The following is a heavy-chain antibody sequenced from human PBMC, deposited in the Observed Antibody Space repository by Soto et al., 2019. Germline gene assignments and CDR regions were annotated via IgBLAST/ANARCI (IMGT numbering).Heavy chain of an antibody. Sequence: QVQLVESGGGGVQPGRSLRLSCAASGFTFSSYGMHWVRQAPGKGLEWVAAVSYDGSNKYFADSVKGRFTISRDNSKHTLYLKMSGLRPEDMAVYYCAKDNRQQLAKGGGVFDFWGQGTLVTVSS. D-gene: IGHD6-13*01. CDR2: VSYDGSNK. CDR3: AKDNRQQLAKGGGVFDF. V-gene: IGHV3-30*18. J-gene: IGHJ4*02. CDR1: GFTFSSYG.